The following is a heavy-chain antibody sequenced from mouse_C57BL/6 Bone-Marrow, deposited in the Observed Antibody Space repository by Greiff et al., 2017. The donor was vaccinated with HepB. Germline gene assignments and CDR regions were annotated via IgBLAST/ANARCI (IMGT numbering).Heavy chain of an antibody. CDR2: INPSSGYT. D-gene: IGHD2-5*01. V-gene: IGHV1-7*01. Sequence: QVQLQQSGAELAKPGASVKLSCKASGYTFTSYWMHWVKQRPGQGLEWIGYINPSSGYTKYNQKFKDKATLTADKSSSTAYMQLSSLTYEDSAVYYCARRESNYEEAMDHWGQGTSVTVSS. CDR3: ARRESNYEEAMDH. J-gene: IGHJ4*01. CDR1: GYTFTSYW.